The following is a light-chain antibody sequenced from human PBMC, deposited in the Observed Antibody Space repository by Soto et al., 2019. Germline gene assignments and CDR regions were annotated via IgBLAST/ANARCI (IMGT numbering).Light chain of an antibody. Sequence: QSALTQPPSASGSPGQSVTICCTGTSSDVGGYNYVSWYQQHPGKAPKLIIYEVSKRPSGVPDRFSGSKTGNTASLTVSGLQAEDEADYYCSSYAGSNNLVFAGGTKLTVL. CDR2: EVS. CDR3: SSYAGSNNLV. J-gene: IGLJ2*01. CDR1: SSDVGGYNY. V-gene: IGLV2-8*01.